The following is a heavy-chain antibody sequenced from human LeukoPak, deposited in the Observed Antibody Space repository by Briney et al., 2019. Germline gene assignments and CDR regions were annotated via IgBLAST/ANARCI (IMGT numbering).Heavy chain of an antibody. V-gene: IGHV4-61*02. D-gene: IGHD5-12*01. CDR2: IYTSGST. J-gene: IGHJ3*02. CDR3: ARQVATKGEWAFDI. Sequence: SETLSLTCSVSGGSISSGSYYWSWIRQPAGKGLEWIGRIYTSGSTNYNPSLKSRVTISVDTSKNQFSLKLSSVTAADTAIYYCARQVATKGEWAFDIWGQGTMVTASS. CDR1: GGSISSGSYY.